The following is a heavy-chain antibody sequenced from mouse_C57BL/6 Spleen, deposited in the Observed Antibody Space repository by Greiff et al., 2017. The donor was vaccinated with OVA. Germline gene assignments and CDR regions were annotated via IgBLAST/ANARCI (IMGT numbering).Heavy chain of an antibody. CDR1: GYAFSSSW. Sequence: VQLQQSGPELVKPGASVKISCKASGYAFSSSWMNWVKQRPGKGLEWIGRIYPGDGDTNYNGKFKGKATLTADKSSSTAYMQLSSLTSEDSAVYFCARVDSSGPFYAMDYWGQGTSVTVAS. CDR3: ARVDSSGPFYAMDY. V-gene: IGHV1-82*01. CDR2: IYPGDGDT. D-gene: IGHD3-2*02. J-gene: IGHJ4*01.